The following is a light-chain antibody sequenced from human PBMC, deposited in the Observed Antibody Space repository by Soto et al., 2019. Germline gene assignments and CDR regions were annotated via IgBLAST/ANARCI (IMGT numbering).Light chain of an antibody. CDR1: QSVSSN. CDR2: GAS. CDR3: QQYNNWPPIT. Sequence: EIVMTQSPDTLYVSPGEGATLSCRASQSVSSNNLAWYQQKPGQAPRLLIYGASTRATGIPARFSGSGSGTEFTLTISSLQSEDLAVYYCQQYNNWPPITVGQGTRLEIK. J-gene: IGKJ5*01. V-gene: IGKV3-15*01.